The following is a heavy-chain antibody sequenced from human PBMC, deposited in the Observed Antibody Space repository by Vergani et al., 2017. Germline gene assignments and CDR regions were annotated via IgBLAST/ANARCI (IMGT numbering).Heavy chain of an antibody. D-gene: IGHD4-11*01. Sequence: QVQLQQWGGGLLKPSETLSLTCVVNGGSFTSYHWTWIRQSPGAGLEWVGDIDHTGRPDYNTSLKSRLTMSVDKSRNQLSLTLNSVTATDTAIYFCARVNTETNGHLYYYYYMDVWGQGTAVTVS. J-gene: IGHJ6*03. CDR1: GGSFTSYH. CDR3: ARVNTETNGHLYYYYYMDV. V-gene: IGHV4-34*01. CDR2: IDHTGRP.